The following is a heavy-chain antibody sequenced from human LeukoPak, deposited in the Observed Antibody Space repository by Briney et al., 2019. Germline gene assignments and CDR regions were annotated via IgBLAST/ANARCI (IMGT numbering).Heavy chain of an antibody. CDR1: GFIFSSYN. V-gene: IGHV3-21*01. CDR3: AKDVKRYCSSTSCPPDY. CDR2: ISSGNTYI. Sequence: KSGGSLRLSCAASGFIFSSYNMNWVRQAPGKGLEWVSSISSGNTYIYYADSVKGRFTISRDNAKSSLYLQMNSLRAEDTAVYYCAKDVKRYCSSTSCPPDYWGQGTLVTVSS. D-gene: IGHD2-2*01. J-gene: IGHJ4*02.